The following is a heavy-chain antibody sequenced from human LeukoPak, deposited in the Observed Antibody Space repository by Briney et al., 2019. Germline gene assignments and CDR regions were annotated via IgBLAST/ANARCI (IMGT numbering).Heavy chain of an antibody. CDR3: ARDPQYYYGSGRNPNAFDI. V-gene: IGHV1-18*01. Sequence: ASVKVSCKASGYTFTNIHWVRQAPGQGLEWMGWISAYNGNTNYAQKLQGRVTMTTDTSTSTAYMELRSLRSDDTAVYYCARDPQYYYGSGRNPNAFDIWGQGTMVTVSS. J-gene: IGHJ3*02. CDR1: GYTFTN. CDR2: ISAYNGNT. D-gene: IGHD3-10*01.